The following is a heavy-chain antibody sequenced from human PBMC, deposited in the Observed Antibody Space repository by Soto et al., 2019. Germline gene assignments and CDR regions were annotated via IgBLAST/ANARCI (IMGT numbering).Heavy chain of an antibody. CDR2: IYPGDSDT. Sequence: GESLKISCMGSGYKVSTWHNFTSYWIAWVRQMPGEGLEWMGIIYPGDSDTRYNPSFHGQVTISDDKSINSVYLQWSSLKASDTATYYCARLGFNYDFLIGYYNVHHYYVIDVWGQGTTDIVSS. CDR3: ARLGFNYDFLIGYYNVHHYYVIDV. CDR1: GYKVSTWHNFTSYW. J-gene: IGHJ6*02. D-gene: IGHD3-9*01. V-gene: IGHV5-51*01.